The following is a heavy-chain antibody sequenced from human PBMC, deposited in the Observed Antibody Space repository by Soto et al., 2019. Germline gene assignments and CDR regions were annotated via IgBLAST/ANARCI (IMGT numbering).Heavy chain of an antibody. CDR3: VHSGCSGGSCWVYFDN. D-gene: IGHD2-15*01. CDR2: IYWDDDK. Sequence: QITLKESGPTLVKPTQTLTLTCTFSGFSLSTTGVSVGWIRQPPGKALEWLALIYWDDDKRYSPSLKSRLTITKDTSKNQVVLTLTNMDPVDTATYYCVHSGCSGGSCWVYFDNWGQGSLVTVSS. J-gene: IGHJ4*02. CDR1: GFSLSTTGVS. V-gene: IGHV2-5*02.